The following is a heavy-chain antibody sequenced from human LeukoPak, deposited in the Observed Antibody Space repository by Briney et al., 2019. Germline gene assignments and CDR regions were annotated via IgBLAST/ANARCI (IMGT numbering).Heavy chain of an antibody. CDR2: INSDGSGT. Sequence: GGSLRLSCAAFGFTFNSYWMHGVGQAPGKGLVWVSRINSDGSGTSDADFVKSRFTISRDNSKNTLYLQMNSLRAEDTAMYFCARDRLTNDAFDIWGQGTMVTVSS. D-gene: IGHD2-8*01. CDR1: GFTFNSYW. CDR3: ARDRLTNDAFDI. V-gene: IGHV3-74*01. J-gene: IGHJ3*02.